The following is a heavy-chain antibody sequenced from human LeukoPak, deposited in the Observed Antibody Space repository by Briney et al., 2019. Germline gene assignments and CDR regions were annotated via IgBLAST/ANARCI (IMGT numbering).Heavy chain of an antibody. CDR2: IYTSGST. V-gene: IGHV4-61*02. Sequence: SQTLSLTCTVSGGSISSGSYYWSWIRQPAGKGLEWIGRIYTSGSTNYNPSLKSRVTISVDTSKNQFSLNLSSVTAADTAVYYCARGPVTAYYHYIDVWGKGTTVTVSS. CDR1: GGSISSGSYY. D-gene: IGHD4-11*01. J-gene: IGHJ6*03. CDR3: ARGPVTAYYHYIDV.